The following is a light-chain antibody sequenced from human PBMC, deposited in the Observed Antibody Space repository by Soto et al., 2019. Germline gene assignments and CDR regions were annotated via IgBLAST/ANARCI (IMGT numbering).Light chain of an antibody. CDR2: GAS. CDR3: QQYGSSPPRT. V-gene: IGKV3-20*01. CDR1: QSVSNDF. J-gene: IGKJ1*01. Sequence: EIVLTQSPGILSLSPGERATLSCRASQSVSNDFLAGYQQKPGQAPRLLIYGASTRATDVPDRFSGSGSGADFTLTISRLEPEDFAVYYCQQYGSSPPRTFGQGTKVE.